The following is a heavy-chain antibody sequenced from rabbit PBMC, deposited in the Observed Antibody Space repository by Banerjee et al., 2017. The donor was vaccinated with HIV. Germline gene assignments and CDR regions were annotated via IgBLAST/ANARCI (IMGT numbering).Heavy chain of an antibody. CDR1: GFSFSGGYY. V-gene: IGHV1S45*01. J-gene: IGHJ4*01. CDR3: ARRYAGYAYDMDL. CDR2: IYGGSNGNT. D-gene: IGHD6-1*01. Sequence: QEQLVESGGGLVQPGGSLKLSCKASGFSFSGGYYMCWVRQAPGKGLEWIACIYGGSNGNTYYASWAKGRFTISKSSPTTVTLQMTSLTAADTATYFCARRYAGYAYDMDLWGQGTLVTVS.